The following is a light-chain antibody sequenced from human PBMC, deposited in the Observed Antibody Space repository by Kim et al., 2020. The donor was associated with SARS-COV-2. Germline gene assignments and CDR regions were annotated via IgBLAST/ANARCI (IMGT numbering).Light chain of an antibody. Sequence: QSVLTQPPSVSGAPGQRVTISCTGSSSNIGAGYDVHWYQQLPGRAPKLLIFADTRRPSGVPDRLSGSKSGTSASLAITGLQAEDEADYYCQSYDSRLSGWVFGGGTQLTVL. CDR2: ADT. CDR3: QSYDSRLSGWV. V-gene: IGLV1-40*01. CDR1: SSNIGAGYD. J-gene: IGLJ3*02.